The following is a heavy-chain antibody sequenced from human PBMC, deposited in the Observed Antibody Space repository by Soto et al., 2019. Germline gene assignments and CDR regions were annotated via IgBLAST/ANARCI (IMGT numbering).Heavy chain of an antibody. CDR1: GYTFTTYE. D-gene: IGHD6-25*01. V-gene: IGHV1-8*01. Sequence: ASVKVSCKASGYTFTTYEISWVRQATGQGLEWMGWMNPYSGNTGYAQKFQGRVTVTRNTSISTVYMELSGPRPDDTAVYYCARRKERSGPHYFDYWGQGSQVTDSS. CDR3: ARRKERSGPHYFDY. J-gene: IGHJ4*02. CDR2: MNPYSGNT.